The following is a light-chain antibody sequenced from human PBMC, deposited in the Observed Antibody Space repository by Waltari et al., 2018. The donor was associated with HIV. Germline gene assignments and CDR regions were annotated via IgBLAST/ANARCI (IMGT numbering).Light chain of an antibody. CDR3: CSCPRSGIRYV. CDR2: EVT. V-gene: IGLV2-23*02. J-gene: IGLJ1*01. Sequence: QSALTQPASVSGSPGQSITISRTGTSSHVGSDDLVSWHQQHPGEAPKLIIYEVTKRPSGVSNRFSGSKSGNTASLTISGLQAEDEADYYCCSCPRSGIRYVFGTGTKVTVL. CDR1: SSHVGSDDL.